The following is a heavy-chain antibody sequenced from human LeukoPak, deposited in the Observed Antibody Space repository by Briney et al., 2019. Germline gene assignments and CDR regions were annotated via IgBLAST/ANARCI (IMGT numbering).Heavy chain of an antibody. CDR1: GFTFSSYA. Sequence: QPGRSLRLSCAASGFTFSSYAMHRVRQAPGKGLEWVAVISYDGSNKYYAGSVKGRFTISRDNSKNTLYLQMNSLRAEDTAVYYCARWGRYSNFDYWGQGTLVTVSS. CDR3: ARWGRYSNFDY. CDR2: ISYDGSNK. V-gene: IGHV3-30-3*01. D-gene: IGHD3-16*01. J-gene: IGHJ4*02.